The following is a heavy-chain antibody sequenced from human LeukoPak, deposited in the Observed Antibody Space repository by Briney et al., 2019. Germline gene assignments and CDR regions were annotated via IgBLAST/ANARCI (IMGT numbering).Heavy chain of an antibody. CDR3: ARGGVWLGESPNPYYYGMDV. CDR2: INPNSGGT. CDR1: GYTFTGYY. D-gene: IGHD3-10*01. Sequence: ASVKVSCKASGYTFTGYYMHWVRQAPGQGLEWMGWINPNSGGTNYAQKFQGRVTMTRDTSISTAYMELSRLRSDGTAVYYCARGGVWLGESPNPYYYGMDVWGQGTTVTVSS. V-gene: IGHV1-2*02. J-gene: IGHJ6*02.